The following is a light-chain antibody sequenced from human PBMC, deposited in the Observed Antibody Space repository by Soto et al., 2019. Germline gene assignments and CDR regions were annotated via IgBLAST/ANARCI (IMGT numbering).Light chain of an antibody. CDR3: QLLT. CDR1: QSISSGF. CDR2: GAA. Sequence: EVVLTQSPGTLSLSPGERATLSCRASQSISSGFLAWYQQKPGQAPRRLIYGAASRATGIPDRFSGSGSGTDFTLTISRLEPEDSAVYYCQLLTFGGGTKVEIK. J-gene: IGKJ4*01. V-gene: IGKV3-20*01.